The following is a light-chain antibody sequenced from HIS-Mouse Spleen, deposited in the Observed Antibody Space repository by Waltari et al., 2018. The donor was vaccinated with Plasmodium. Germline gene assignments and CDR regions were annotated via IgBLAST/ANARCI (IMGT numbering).Light chain of an antibody. CDR1: QDISNY. V-gene: IGKV1-33*01. CDR3: QQYDNHPYT. CDR2: NAS. J-gene: IGKJ2*01. Sequence: DIQMTQSPSSLSASVGDRVTITCQASQDISNYLNWYQQKPGKAPKLLIYNASNLETGVPSRFSGSGSGTDFTFTISSLQPDDIATYYCQQYDNHPYTFGQGTKLEIK.